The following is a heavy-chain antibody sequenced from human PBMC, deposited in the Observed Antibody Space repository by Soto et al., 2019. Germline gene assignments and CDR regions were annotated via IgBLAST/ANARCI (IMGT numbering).Heavy chain of an antibody. CDR2: IFYSGST. V-gene: IGHV4-59*11. CDR3: ARVGSSGWSPDY. Sequence: QVQLQESGPGLVKPSGTLSLTCTVSGGSISGHYWIWIRQSPGKRLEWIGYIFYSGSTNYNPSLKSRVTLSVDTSKNQCSLRLSAVTAADTAVYYCARVGSSGWSPDYWGQGTLVTVSS. D-gene: IGHD6-19*01. CDR1: GGSISGHY. J-gene: IGHJ4*02.